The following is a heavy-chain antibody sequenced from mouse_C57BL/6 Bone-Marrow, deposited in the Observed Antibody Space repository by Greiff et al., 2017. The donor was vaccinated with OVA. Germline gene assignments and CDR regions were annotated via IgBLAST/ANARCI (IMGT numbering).Heavy chain of an antibody. J-gene: IGHJ2*01. CDR1: GYAFSSYW. Sequence: VQLQQSGAELVKPGASVKISCKASGYAFSSYWMNWVKQRPGKGLEWIGQIYPGDGDTNYNGKFKGKATLTADKSSSTAYMQLSSLTSEDTAVYYCTLILRDYFDYWGQGTTLTVSS. V-gene: IGHV1-80*01. CDR3: TLILRDYFDY. CDR2: IYPGDGDT.